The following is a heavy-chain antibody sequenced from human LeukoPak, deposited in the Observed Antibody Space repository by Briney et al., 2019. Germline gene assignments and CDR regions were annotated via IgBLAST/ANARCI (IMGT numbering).Heavy chain of an antibody. J-gene: IGHJ4*02. CDR3: ARMYCSGGSCYGDDY. D-gene: IGHD2-15*01. V-gene: IGHV7-4-1*02. Sequence: GASVTVSCKASGYTFTSYAMNWVRQAPGQGLEGMGWINTNTGNPTYAQGFTGRFVFSLDTSVSTAYLQISSLKAEDTAVYYCARMYCSGGSCYGDDYWGQGTLVTVSS. CDR1: GYTFTSYA. CDR2: INTNTGNP.